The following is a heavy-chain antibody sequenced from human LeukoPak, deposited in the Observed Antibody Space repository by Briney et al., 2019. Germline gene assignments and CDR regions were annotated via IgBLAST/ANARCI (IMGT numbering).Heavy chain of an antibody. D-gene: IGHD2-8*02. CDR2: INPTGSST. CDR1: GYTLTNYY. CDR3: AREESGGYFDY. V-gene: IGHV1-46*01. Sequence: GASVKVSCKASGYTLTNYYMHWVRQAPGQGLEWMGLINPTGSSTNYAQKFRGRVTMTRDTSTSTVYMELSSLRSEDTAVYYCAREESGGYFDYWGRGTLVTVSS. J-gene: IGHJ4*02.